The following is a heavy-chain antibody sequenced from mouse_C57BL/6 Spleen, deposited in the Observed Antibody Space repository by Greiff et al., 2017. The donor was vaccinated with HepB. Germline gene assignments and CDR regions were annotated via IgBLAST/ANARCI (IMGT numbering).Heavy chain of an antibody. CDR1: GFTFSDYG. V-gene: IGHV5-17*01. CDR3: ARNGYCFDY. D-gene: IGHD2-3*01. Sequence: EVKLMESGGGLVKPGGSLKLSCAASGFTFSDYGMHWVRQAPEKGLEWVAYISSGSSTIYYADTVKGRFTISRDNAKNTLFLQMTSLRSDDTAMYYCARNGYCFDYWGQGTTLTVSS. CDR2: ISSGSSTI. J-gene: IGHJ2*01.